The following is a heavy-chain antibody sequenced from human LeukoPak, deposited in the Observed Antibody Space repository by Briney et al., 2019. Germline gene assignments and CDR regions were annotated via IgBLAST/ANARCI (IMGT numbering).Heavy chain of an antibody. Sequence: GGSLRLPCAASGFIFSTYSMNWVRQAPGKGLEWVSAISGGGGSTFYTDSVKGRFTISRDNSENTLYLQLNSLRAEDTALYYCAKDKVPDSRWNFDVWGQGTLVTVSS. CDR2: ISGGGGST. J-gene: IGHJ4*02. CDR1: GFIFSTYS. D-gene: IGHD6-19*01. CDR3: AKDKVPDSRWNFDV. V-gene: IGHV3-23*01.